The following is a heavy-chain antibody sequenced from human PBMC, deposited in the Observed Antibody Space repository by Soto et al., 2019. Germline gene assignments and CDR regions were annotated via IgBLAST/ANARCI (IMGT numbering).Heavy chain of an antibody. CDR2: IKSKTDGGTT. CDR3: TTDRGGGIVVVTGSFYGMDV. D-gene: IGHD3-22*01. Sequence: NPGGSLRLSCAASGFTFSNAWMSWVRQAPGKGLEWVGRIKSKTDGGTTDYAAPVKGRFTISRDDSKNTLYLQMNSLKTEDTAVYYCTTDRGGGIVVVTGSFYGMDVWGQGTTVTVSS. J-gene: IGHJ6*02. V-gene: IGHV3-15*01. CDR1: GFTFSNAW.